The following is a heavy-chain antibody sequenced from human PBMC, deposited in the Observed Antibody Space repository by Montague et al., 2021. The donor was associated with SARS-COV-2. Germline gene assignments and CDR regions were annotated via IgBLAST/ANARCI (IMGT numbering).Heavy chain of an antibody. J-gene: IGHJ4*02. CDR3: VHSYADYLFDY. CDR2: IYWDDDK. D-gene: IGHD4-17*01. CDR1: RFSLRTSGVG. V-gene: IGHV2-5*02. Sequence: PALVKPTKTLTLTCSFSRFSLRTSGVGVGWIRQPPGKALEWLAVIYWDDDKRYSPSLKSRLTITKDTSKNQVVLTMTNMDPVDTATYYCVHSYADYLFDYWGQGTLVSVSS.